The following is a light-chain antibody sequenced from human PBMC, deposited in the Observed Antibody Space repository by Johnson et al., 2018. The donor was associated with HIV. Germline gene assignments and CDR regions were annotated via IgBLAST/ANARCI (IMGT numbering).Light chain of an antibody. J-gene: IGLJ1*01. Sequence: QSVLTQPPSVSAAPGQKVTISCSGSSSNIGNSYISWYQQLPGTAPKLLIYKNDQRPSGISDRFSGSKSGPSATLGITGLQTGDEADYYCGTWDSGLGAVYVFGPGTKVIVL. CDR3: GTWDSGLGAVYV. V-gene: IGLV1-51*02. CDR1: SSNIGNSY. CDR2: KND.